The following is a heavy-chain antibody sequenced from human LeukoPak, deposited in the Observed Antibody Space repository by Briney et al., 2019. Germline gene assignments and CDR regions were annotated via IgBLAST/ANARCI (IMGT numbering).Heavy chain of an antibody. V-gene: IGHV4-34*01. D-gene: IGHD1-1*01. CDR3: ARVRRYKWNDVFGFGAFDI. CDR2: INHSGST. Sequence: SETPSLTCAVYGGSFSGYYWSWIRQPPGKGLEWIGEINHSGSTNYNPSLKSRVTISVDTSKNQFSLKLSSVTAADTAVYYCARVRRYKWNDVFGFGAFDIWGQGTMVTVSS. CDR1: GGSFSGYY. J-gene: IGHJ3*02.